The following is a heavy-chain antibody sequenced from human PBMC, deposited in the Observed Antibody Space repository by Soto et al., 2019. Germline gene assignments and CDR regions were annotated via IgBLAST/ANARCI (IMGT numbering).Heavy chain of an antibody. CDR2: ISYDGSNK. V-gene: IGHV3-30-3*01. J-gene: IGHJ4*02. CDR3: ARDRGKIVVVFRQDY. CDR1: GFTFSSYA. Sequence: QVQLVESGGGVVQPGRSLRLSCAASGFTFSSYAMHWVRQAPGKGLEWVAVISYDGSNKYYADSVKGRFTISRDNSKNTLYLQMNSLRAEDTAVYYCARDRGKIVVVFRQDYWGQGTLVTVSS. D-gene: IGHD3-22*01.